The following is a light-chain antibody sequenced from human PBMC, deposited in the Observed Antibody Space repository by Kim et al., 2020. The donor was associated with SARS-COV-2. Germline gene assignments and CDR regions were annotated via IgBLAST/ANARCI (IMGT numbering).Light chain of an antibody. CDR1: SNNVGDQG. J-gene: IGLJ3*02. CDR2: RDN. V-gene: IGLV10-54*01. CDR3: SAWDSSLSVWV. Sequence: LTQPPSVSVGLRQTATLTCTGNSNNVGDQGAAWLQHRQGHPPKLLTHRDNHRPSGIPERLSASTSGNTASLTITGPQPEDEADYYCSAWDSSLSVWVFGGGTQLTVL.